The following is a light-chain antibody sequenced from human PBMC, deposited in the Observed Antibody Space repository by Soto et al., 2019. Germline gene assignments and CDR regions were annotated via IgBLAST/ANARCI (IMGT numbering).Light chain of an antibody. J-gene: IGLJ1*01. CDR3: QVWDVSTVHYV. CDR2: DDS. V-gene: IGLV3-21*03. Sequence: SYEMTQQPSMSVAPGKTARLTCGGNNIGSKTVHWYQQKAGQAPVLVVYDDSDRPSGIPERFSGSNSGNTATLTISRVEAGDEADYYCQVWDVSTVHYVFGTGTKVTVL. CDR1: NIGSKT.